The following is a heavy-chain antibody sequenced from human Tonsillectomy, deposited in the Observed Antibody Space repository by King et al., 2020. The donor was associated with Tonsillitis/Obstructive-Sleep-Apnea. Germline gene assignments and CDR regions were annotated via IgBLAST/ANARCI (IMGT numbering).Heavy chain of an antibody. D-gene: IGHD3-10*01. CDR2: ISNDGSNK. CDR3: ARDYRGDRCGFDI. V-gene: IGHV3-30*04. J-gene: IGHJ3*02. Sequence: VQLVESGGGVVQPGRSLRLSCAASGFTFSSYVIHWVRQGPGKGLEWVAVISNDGSNKYYADSVKGRFTISRDNSESTLWLQMNSLRAEDTAVYYCARDYRGDRCGFDIWGQGTMVTVSS. CDR1: GFTFSSYV.